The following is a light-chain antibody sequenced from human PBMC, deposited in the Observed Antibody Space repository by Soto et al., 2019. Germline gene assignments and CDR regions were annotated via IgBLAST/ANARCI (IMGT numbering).Light chain of an antibody. V-gene: IGKV3-15*01. CDR3: HQRYNWPRVT. CDR1: QSVSSD. Sequence: EIVMTQSPATLSVSPVESATISCMASQSVSSDLAWYQQKPAQAPRLLIYYTSTRATGFPARFSGGGSGTDFTPTITSLEPEDFLVYFCHQRYNWPRVTCGQGTRREIK. CDR2: YTS. J-gene: IGKJ5*01.